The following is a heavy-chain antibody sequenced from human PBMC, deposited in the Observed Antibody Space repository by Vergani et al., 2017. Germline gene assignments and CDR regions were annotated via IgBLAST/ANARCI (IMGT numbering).Heavy chain of an antibody. CDR3: AKDWGSTQRPGRYYFDY. Sequence: EVQLLESGGGLVQPGGSLRLSCAASGFTFSSYAMSWVRQAPGKGLEWVSAISGSGGSTYYADSGKGRFTISRDNSKNTLYLQMNSLRAEDTAVYYCAKDWGSTQRPGRYYFDYWGQGTLVTVSS. V-gene: IGHV3-23*01. CDR1: GFTFSSYA. J-gene: IGHJ4*02. D-gene: IGHD6-25*01. CDR2: ISGSGGST.